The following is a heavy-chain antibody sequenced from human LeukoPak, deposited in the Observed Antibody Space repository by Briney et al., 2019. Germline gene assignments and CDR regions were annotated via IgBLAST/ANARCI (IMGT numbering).Heavy chain of an antibody. V-gene: IGHV3-53*01. Sequence: PGGSLRLSCAASGFTVTSNYMSWVRQAPGKGLEWVSVIYSGGTTYYADPVKGRFTIPRDNSKNTLYSQMNSLGAEDTAVYYCAREGRGVAKGFDYWGQGTLVTVSS. CDR1: GFTVTSNY. J-gene: IGHJ4*02. CDR2: IYSGGTT. D-gene: IGHD1-26*01. CDR3: AREGRGVAKGFDY.